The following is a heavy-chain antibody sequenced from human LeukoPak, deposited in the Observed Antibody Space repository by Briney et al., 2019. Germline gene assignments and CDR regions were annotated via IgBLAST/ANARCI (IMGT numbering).Heavy chain of an antibody. Sequence: ASVKVSCKASGYTFTGYYMHWVRQAPGQGLEWMGWINPNSGGTNYAQKFQGRVTMTRDMSISTAYMELSRLRSDDTAVYYCAREGSLGIAAAIDYWGQGTLVTVSS. CDR3: AREGSLGIAAAIDY. CDR1: GYTFTGYY. CDR2: INPNSGGT. D-gene: IGHD6-13*01. J-gene: IGHJ4*02. V-gene: IGHV1-2*02.